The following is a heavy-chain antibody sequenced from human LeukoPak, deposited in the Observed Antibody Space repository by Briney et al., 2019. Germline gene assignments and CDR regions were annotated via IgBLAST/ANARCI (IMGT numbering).Heavy chain of an antibody. V-gene: IGHV3-7*03. D-gene: IGHD2-15*01. J-gene: IGHJ4*02. Sequence: GGSLRLCCAASGFTFRSYWMSWVRQAPGKGLEWVANIKQDGSEKYYVDSVKGRFTISRDNAKKSLYLQMNSLRAEDTAVYYCARDGGPFDDWGQGSLVIVSS. CDR1: GFTFRSYW. CDR3: ARDGGPFDD. CDR2: IKQDGSEK.